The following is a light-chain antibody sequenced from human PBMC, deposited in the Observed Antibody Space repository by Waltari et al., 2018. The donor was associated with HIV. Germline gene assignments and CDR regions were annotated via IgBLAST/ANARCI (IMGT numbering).Light chain of an antibody. CDR1: SSNIGSNA. J-gene: IGLJ3*02. Sequence: QSELTQPPSVSGTPGQRVTISCSGSSSNIGSNAVYWYQRLPETAPKLLISRNNQRPSGVPDRFSGSKSGTSASLAISGLRAEDEADYFCAASDDSLSGWLFGGGTKLTVL. CDR3: AASDDSLSGWL. V-gene: IGLV1-47*01. CDR2: RNN.